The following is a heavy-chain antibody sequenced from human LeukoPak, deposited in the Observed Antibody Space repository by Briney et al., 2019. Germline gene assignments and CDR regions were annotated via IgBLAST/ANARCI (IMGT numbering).Heavy chain of an antibody. V-gene: IGHV1-69*01. J-gene: IGHJ2*01. Sequence: AASVKVSCKASGGTFSSYAISWVRQAPGQGLEWMGGIIPIFGTANYAQKFQGRVTITADESTSTAYMELSSLRSEDTAVHYCARVQGGDWYFDLWGRGTLVTVSS. D-gene: IGHD1-26*01. CDR1: GGTFSSYA. CDR2: IIPIFGTA. CDR3: ARVQGGDWYFDL.